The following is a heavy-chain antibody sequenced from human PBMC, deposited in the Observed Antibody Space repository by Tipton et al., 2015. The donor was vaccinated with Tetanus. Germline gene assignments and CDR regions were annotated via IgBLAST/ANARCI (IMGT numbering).Heavy chain of an antibody. D-gene: IGHD6-19*01. V-gene: IGHV1-18*01. CDR1: GYTFTKYG. CDR3: ARLVKQWLVPEAN. CDR2: DSGYSGNT. Sequence: QLVQSGAEVKQPGASVKVSCKASGYTFTKYGINWVRQAPGQGLEWMGWDSGYSGNTNYAQKLQGRVTMATDTSTNTAYMELRSLTSDATAVYFCARLVKQWLVPEANWGQGTQITVSS. J-gene: IGHJ4*02.